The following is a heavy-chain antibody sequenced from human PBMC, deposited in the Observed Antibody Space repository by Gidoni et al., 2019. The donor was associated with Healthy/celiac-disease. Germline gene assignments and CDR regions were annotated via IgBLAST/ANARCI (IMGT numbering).Heavy chain of an antibody. CDR3: ARTIYGGNSGVGGYDY. Sequence: QVQLVEAGGGLVKPGGSLRLSCAASGFTFSDYYRRWIRPAPGKGLDGVSYISSSGSTIYYADSVKGRFTISRDNAKNSLYLQMNSLRAEDTAVYYCARTIYGGNSGVGGYDYWGQGTLVTVSS. J-gene: IGHJ4*02. D-gene: IGHD4-17*01. CDR1: GFTFSDYY. V-gene: IGHV3-11*01. CDR2: ISSSGSTI.